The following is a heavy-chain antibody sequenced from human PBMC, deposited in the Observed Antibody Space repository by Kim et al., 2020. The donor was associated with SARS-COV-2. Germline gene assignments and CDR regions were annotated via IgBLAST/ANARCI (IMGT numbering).Heavy chain of an antibody. J-gene: IGHJ5*02. CDR1: GFIFRDYY. D-gene: IGHD3-3*01. CDR2: ISSTGGTS. Sequence: GGSLRLSCAASGFIFRDYYMAWIRQAPGKGLEFVSYISSTGGTSYYGASVKGRFTISRDNAENSLYLQMNSLRVDDTAIYFCARDVQYYDYAFDPWGQG. V-gene: IGHV3-11*01. CDR3: ARDVQYYDYAFDP.